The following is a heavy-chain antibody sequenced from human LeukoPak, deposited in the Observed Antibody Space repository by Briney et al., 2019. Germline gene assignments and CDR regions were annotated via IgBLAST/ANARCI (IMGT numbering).Heavy chain of an antibody. CDR3: ARGREMYCSGGSCSPFSSYYYYYGLDV. CDR1: GFTFSSYA. CDR2: ISYDGSNK. D-gene: IGHD2-15*01. V-gene: IGHV3-30-3*01. J-gene: IGHJ6*02. Sequence: PGRSLRLSCAASGFTFSSYAMHWVRQAPGKGLEWVAVISYDGSNKYYADSVKGRFTISRDNSKNTLYLQMNSLRAEDTAVYYCARGREMYCSGGSCSPFSSYYYYYGLDVWGQGTTVTVSS.